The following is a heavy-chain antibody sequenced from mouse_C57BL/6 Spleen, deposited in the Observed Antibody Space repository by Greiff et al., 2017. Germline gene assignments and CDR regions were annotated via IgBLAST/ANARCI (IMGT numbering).Heavy chain of an antibody. Sequence: EVQLVESEGGLVQPGSSMKLSCTASGFTFSDYYMAWVRQVPEKGLEWVANINYDGSSTYYLDSLKSRFIISRDNAKNILYLQMSSLKSEDTATXYCAREESWVYFDYWGQGTTLTVSS. V-gene: IGHV5-16*01. CDR2: INYDGSST. CDR1: GFTFSDYY. J-gene: IGHJ2*01. CDR3: AREESWVYFDY.